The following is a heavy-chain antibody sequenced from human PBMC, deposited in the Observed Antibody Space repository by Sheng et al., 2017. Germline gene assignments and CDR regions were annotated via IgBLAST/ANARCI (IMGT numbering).Heavy chain of an antibody. CDR1: GGSFSGYY. J-gene: IGHJ3*02. Sequence: QVQLQQWDAGLLKPSETLSLTCAVYGGSFSGYYWSWIRQPPGKGLEWIGEINHSGSTNYNPSLKSRVTISVDTSKNQFSLKLSSVTAADTAVYYCARRGLRWLNAFDIWGQGTMVTVSS. V-gene: IGHV4-34*01. D-gene: IGHD5-12*01. CDR2: INHSGST. CDR3: ARRGLRWLNAFDI.